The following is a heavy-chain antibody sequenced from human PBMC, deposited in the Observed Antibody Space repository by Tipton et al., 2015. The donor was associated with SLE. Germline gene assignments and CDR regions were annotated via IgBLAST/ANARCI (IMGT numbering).Heavy chain of an antibody. D-gene: IGHD1-26*01. V-gene: IGHV4-61*01. CDR2: IYDSGSS. J-gene: IGHJ4*02. Sequence: TLSLTCTVSGAYISSSSSYWSWIRQSPGKGLEWIGNIYDSGSSNYNPSLKSRVTISVDASKNQFSLRLRSVTAADTAVYYCARDLYGGATRLDYWGQGTLVTVSS. CDR3: ARDLYGGATRLDY. CDR1: GAYISSSSSY.